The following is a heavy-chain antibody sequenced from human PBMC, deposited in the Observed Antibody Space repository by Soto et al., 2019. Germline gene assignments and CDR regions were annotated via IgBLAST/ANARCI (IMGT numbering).Heavy chain of an antibody. V-gene: IGHV4-30-4*01. CDR2: IYYSGST. CDR3: ARLTTHYYFDY. J-gene: IGHJ4*02. D-gene: IGHD4-4*01. CDR1: GGSISSGDYY. Sequence: SETLSLTCTVSGGSISSGDYYWSWVRQPPGKGLEWIGYIYYSGSTYYNPSLKSRVTISVDTSKNQFSLKLSSVTAADTAVYYCARLTTHYYFDYWGQGTLVTVSS.